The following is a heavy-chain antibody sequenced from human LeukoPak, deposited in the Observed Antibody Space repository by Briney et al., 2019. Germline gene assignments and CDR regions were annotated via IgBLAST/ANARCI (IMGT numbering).Heavy chain of an antibody. CDR3: AKDRARYFDWLLSLDY. CDR2: ISYDGSNK. V-gene: IGHV3-30*18. J-gene: IGHJ4*02. Sequence: GGSLRLSCAASGFTFGSYGMHWVRQAPGKGLEWVAVISYDGSNKYYADSVKGRFTISRDNSKNTLYLQMNSLRAEDTAVYYCAKDRARYFDWLLSLDYWGQGTLVTVSS. CDR1: GFTFGSYG. D-gene: IGHD3-9*01.